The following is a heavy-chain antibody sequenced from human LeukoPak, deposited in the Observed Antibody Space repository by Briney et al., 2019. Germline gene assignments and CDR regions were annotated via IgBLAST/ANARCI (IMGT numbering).Heavy chain of an antibody. CDR3: AGNEYSSPRGGEFHP. J-gene: IGHJ5*02. CDR2: IYYSGST. CDR1: GGSISSHY. Sequence: SETLSLTCTVSGGSISSHYWSWIRQPPGKGLEWIGYIYYSGSTNYNPSLKSRVTISVDTSKNQFSLKLSSVTAADTAVYYCAGNEYSSPRGGEFHPWGQGTLVTVSS. D-gene: IGHD6-6*01. V-gene: IGHV4-59*11.